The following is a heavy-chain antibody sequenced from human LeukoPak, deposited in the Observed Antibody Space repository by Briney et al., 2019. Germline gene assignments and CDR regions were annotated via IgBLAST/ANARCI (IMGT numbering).Heavy chain of an antibody. CDR2: ISYDGSNK. D-gene: IGHD4-23*01. V-gene: IGHV3-30-3*01. J-gene: IGHJ4*02. CDR1: GFTFSSYA. Sequence: GGSLRLSCAASGFTFSSYAMHWVRQAPGKGLEWVAVISYDGSNKYYADSVKGRFTISRDNSKNTLYLQMNSLRAEDTAVYYCAKESEGYGGNHFDYWGQGTLVTVSS. CDR3: AKESEGYGGNHFDY.